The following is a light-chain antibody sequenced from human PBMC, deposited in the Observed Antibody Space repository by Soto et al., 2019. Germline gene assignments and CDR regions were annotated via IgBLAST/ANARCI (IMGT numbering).Light chain of an antibody. J-gene: IGKJ2*01. CDR1: QSVLYSSNNKNY. V-gene: IGKV4-1*01. CDR2: WAS. CDR3: QQYESTPPT. Sequence: DIVMTQSPDYLAVSLGESATINCKSSQSVLYSSNNKNYLAWYQQRPGQPPKLLIYWASTRESGVPDRFSGSGSGTDFTLTISSLQAEDVAVYYCQQYESTPPTFGQGTKLEIK.